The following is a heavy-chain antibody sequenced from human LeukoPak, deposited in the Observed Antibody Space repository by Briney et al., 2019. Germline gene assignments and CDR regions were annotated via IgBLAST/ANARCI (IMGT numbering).Heavy chain of an antibody. CDR3: AKDHGDYKYYYYYYMDV. CDR1: GFTFSNYA. CDR2: ISYDGSYK. V-gene: IGHV3-30*04. D-gene: IGHD4-17*01. J-gene: IGHJ6*03. Sequence: GRSLRLSCAASGFTFSNYAMHWVRQAPGKGLEWVAVISYDGSYKDYADSVKGRFTISRDNSKNTLYLQMNSLRAEGTAVYYCAKDHGDYKYYYYYYMDVWGKGTTVTVSS.